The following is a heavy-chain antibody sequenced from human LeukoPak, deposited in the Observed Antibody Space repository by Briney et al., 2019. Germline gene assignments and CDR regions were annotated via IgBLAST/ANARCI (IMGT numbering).Heavy chain of an antibody. Sequence: GGSLRLSCAASGFSFSSRSMNWVRQAPGKGLEWISYISGNSGSTYYVDSVKGRFSISRDNAKNSVYLQMNSLRAEDTAVYYCACRAGGRFFDYWGQGTLVTVSS. V-gene: IGHV3-48*04. J-gene: IGHJ4*02. CDR2: ISGNSGST. CDR3: ACRAGGRFFDY. D-gene: IGHD2-15*01. CDR1: GFSFSSRS.